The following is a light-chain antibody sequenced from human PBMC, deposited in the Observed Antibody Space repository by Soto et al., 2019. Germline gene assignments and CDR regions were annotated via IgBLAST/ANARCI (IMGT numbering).Light chain of an antibody. CDR1: QSINSW. CDR2: KAS. Sequence: DIQMTQSPSTLSASVGDRVTITCRASQSINSWLAWYQQKPGKAPKLVIYKASSLESGVPPRFSGSGSGTEFTLTTSSLQPDDFATYYCQQYNSYPSFGQGTKVEIK. J-gene: IGKJ1*01. CDR3: QQYNSYPS. V-gene: IGKV1-5*03.